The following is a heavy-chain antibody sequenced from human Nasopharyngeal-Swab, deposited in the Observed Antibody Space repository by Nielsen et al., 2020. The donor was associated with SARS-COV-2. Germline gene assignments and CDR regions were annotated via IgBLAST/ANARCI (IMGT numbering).Heavy chain of an antibody. Sequence: WVRQAPGQGLEWLGIINPSGGSTSYAQKFQGRVTMTRDTSTSTVYMELSSLRSEDTAVYYCARERGSGWYDRVYYGMDVWGQGTTVTV. CDR3: ARERGSGWYDRVYYGMDV. D-gene: IGHD6-19*01. J-gene: IGHJ6*02. V-gene: IGHV1-46*01. CDR2: INPSGGST.